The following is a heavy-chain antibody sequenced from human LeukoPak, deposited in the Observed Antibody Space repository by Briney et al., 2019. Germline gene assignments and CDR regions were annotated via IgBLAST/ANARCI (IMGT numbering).Heavy chain of an antibody. J-gene: IGHJ3*01. Sequence: SVTVSRKASGYTFTGYYMHWVRQAPGQGLEWMGWINPDSGGTNNAQKFQGRVTMTRDTSISTAYMELSRLRSDDTAVYYCARTFYDTLDSDAFDFWGQGTMVIVSS. V-gene: IGHV1-2*02. D-gene: IGHD2/OR15-2a*01. CDR2: INPDSGGT. CDR3: ARTFYDTLDSDAFDF. CDR1: GYTFTGYY.